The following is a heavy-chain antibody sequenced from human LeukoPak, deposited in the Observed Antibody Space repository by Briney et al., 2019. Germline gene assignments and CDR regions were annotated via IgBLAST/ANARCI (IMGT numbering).Heavy chain of an antibody. D-gene: IGHD2-15*01. CDR3: ARGYCSGGSCFKAYLDYFDY. V-gene: IGHV4-4*07. Sequence: SETLSLTCTVSGGSISSYYWSWIRQPAGKGLESIGHISTSGSTNYNPSLKSRVTMSVDTSKNQFSLKLSSVTAADTAVYYCARGYCSGGSCFKAYLDYFDYWGQGTLVTVSS. CDR1: GGSISSYY. J-gene: IGHJ4*02. CDR2: ISTSGST.